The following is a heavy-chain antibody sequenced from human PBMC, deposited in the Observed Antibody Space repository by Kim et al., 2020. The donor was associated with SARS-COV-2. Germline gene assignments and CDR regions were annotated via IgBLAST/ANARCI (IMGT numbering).Heavy chain of an antibody. V-gene: IGHV3-74*01. D-gene: IGHD3-22*01. CDR2: T. CDR3: ARDYYGTIDY. Sequence: TTDADSVKGRFTISRDNAKDRLYLEMNSLRAEDTAVYYCARDYYGTIDYGGQGTLVTVSS. J-gene: IGHJ4*02.